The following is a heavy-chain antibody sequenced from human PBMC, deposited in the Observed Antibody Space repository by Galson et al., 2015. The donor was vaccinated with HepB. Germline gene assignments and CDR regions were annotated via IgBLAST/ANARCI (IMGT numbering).Heavy chain of an antibody. V-gene: IGHV3-30-3*01. D-gene: IGHD3-3*01. CDR2: ISYDGSNK. J-gene: IGHJ4*02. CDR1: EFTFSNYA. CDR3: ARDRGSGYYNLIGGYFDY. Sequence: SLRLSCAASEFTFSNYALHWVRQAPGKGLEWVAVISYDGSNKYYADSVKGRFTISRDNSENTLYLQMNSLRAKDTAVYYCARDRGSGYYNLIGGYFDYWGQGTLVTVSS.